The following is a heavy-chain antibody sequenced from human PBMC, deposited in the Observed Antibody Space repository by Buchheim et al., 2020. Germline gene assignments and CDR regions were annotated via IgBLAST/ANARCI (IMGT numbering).Heavy chain of an antibody. J-gene: IGHJ4*02. V-gene: IGHV4-31*03. CDR3: ARARMSTVTKSYFDY. Sequence: QVQLQESGPGLVKPSQTLSLTCPVSGGSISSGGYYWSWIRQHPEEGLEWIGYIYYSGITYYNPSPKRRVTIPVDTPKNQFPLQLSSVTAADTAVYYCARARMSTVTKSYFDYWGQGTL. CDR2: IYYSGIT. CDR1: GGSISSGGYY. D-gene: IGHD4-17*01.